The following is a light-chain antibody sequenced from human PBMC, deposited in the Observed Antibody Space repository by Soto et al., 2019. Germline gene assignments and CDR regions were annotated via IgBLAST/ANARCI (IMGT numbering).Light chain of an antibody. V-gene: IGLV1-51*02. CDR2: END. CDR3: GTWDNGLSAVV. CDR1: DSNIWYNS. J-gene: IGLJ2*01. Sequence: QSVLTQPPSVSAAPGQKITISCSGSDSNIWYNSVSWYQQLPGTAPKLLISENDERPSDLPDRFSASNSGTSATLGITGLQTGDEATYFCGTWDNGLSAVVFGGGTKLTVL.